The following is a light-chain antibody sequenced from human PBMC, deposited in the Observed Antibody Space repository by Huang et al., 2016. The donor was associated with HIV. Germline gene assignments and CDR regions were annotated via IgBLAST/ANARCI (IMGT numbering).Light chain of an antibody. V-gene: IGKV3-15*01. CDR1: QSVSSN. CDR2: GAS. Sequence: EIVMTQSPVTLSVSPGERATLSCRASQSVSSNLAWYQQKPAQAPRLLIYGASTRATGVPARFSGSGSGTEFTLTISSLQSEDFALYYCQQYNNWPPITFGQGTRLEIK. CDR3: QQYNNWPPIT. J-gene: IGKJ5*01.